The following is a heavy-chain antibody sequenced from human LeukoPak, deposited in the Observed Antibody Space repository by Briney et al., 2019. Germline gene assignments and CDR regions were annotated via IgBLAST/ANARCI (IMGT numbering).Heavy chain of an antibody. Sequence: GGSLRLSCAASGFIFSSYGMHWVRQAPGKGLEWVAFIRYDGSKKYYADSVKGRFTISRDNSKNSLYLQMNSLRAEDTAVYYCAELGITMIGGVWGKGTTVTISS. D-gene: IGHD3-10*02. J-gene: IGHJ6*04. CDR2: IRYDGSKK. CDR3: AELGITMIGGV. V-gene: IGHV3-30*02. CDR1: GFIFSSYG.